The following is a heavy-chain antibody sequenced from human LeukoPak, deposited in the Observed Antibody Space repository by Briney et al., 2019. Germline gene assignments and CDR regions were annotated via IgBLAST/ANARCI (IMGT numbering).Heavy chain of an antibody. D-gene: IGHD6-19*01. Sequence: PSETPSLTCTVSGGSISSDTYFWSWIRQPAGKGLEWIGRISSTGRTDYNPSLTSRVTISVDTSKNEFSMKLSSVTAADTAVYYCAKGAGPPWFDPWGQGTLVTVSS. CDR2: ISSTGRT. CDR3: AKGAGPPWFDP. J-gene: IGHJ5*02. CDR1: GGSISSDTYF. V-gene: IGHV4-61*02.